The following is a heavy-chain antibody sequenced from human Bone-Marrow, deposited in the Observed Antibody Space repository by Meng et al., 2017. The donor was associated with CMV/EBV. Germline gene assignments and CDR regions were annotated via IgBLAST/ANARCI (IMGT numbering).Heavy chain of an antibody. CDR1: GFTFSSYA. CDR2: ISYDGSNK. V-gene: IGHV3-30-3*01. D-gene: IGHD3-3*01. CDR3: AKAYYDFWSGYYMDV. Sequence: GGSLRLSCAASGFTFSSYAMHWVRQAPGKGLEWVAVISYDGSNKYYADSVKGRFTISRDNSKNTLYLQMNSLRAEDTALYYCAKAYYDFWSGYYMDVWGQGTTVTVSS. J-gene: IGHJ6*02.